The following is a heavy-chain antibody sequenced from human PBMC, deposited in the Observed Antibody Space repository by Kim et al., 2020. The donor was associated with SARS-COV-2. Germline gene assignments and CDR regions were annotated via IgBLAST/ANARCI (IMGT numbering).Heavy chain of an antibody. V-gene: IGHV3-23*01. CDR3: AKDPRLEWLSIYYFDY. J-gene: IGHJ4*02. D-gene: IGHD3-3*01. Sequence: SVKGRFTISEDKSKNTLYLQMSSLRAEDTAVYYCAKDPRLEWLSIYYFDYWGQGTLVTVSS.